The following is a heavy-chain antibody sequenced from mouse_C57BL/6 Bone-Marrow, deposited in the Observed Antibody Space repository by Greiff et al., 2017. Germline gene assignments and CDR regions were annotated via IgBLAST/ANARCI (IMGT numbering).Heavy chain of an antibody. V-gene: IGHV14-4*01. CDR3: TTGTTVGATRLWYFDV. D-gene: IGHD1-1*01. J-gene: IGHJ1*03. Sequence: EVKLVESGAELVRPGASVKLSCTASGFNIKDDYMHWVKQRPEQGLEWIGWIDPENGDTEYASKFQGKATITADTSSNTAYLQLSSLTSEDTAVYYYTTGTTVGATRLWYFDVWGTGTTVTVSS. CDR2: IDPENGDT. CDR1: GFNIKDDY.